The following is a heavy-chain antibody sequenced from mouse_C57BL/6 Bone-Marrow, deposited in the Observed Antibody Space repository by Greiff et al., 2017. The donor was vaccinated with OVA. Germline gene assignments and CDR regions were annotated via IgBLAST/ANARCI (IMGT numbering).Heavy chain of an antibody. CDR3: ARRENGYYTFAY. CDR1: GYTFTSYG. Sequence: VKLQESGAELARPGASVKLSCKASGYTFTSYGISWVKQRTGQGLEWIGEIYPRSGNTYYNEKFKGKATLTADKSSSTAYMELRSLTSEDSAVYFCARRENGYYTFAYWGQGTLVTVSA. D-gene: IGHD2-3*01. V-gene: IGHV1-81*01. CDR2: IYPRSGNT. J-gene: IGHJ3*01.